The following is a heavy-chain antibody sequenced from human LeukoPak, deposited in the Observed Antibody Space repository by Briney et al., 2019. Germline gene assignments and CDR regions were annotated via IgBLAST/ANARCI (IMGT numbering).Heavy chain of an antibody. CDR2: ISAYNGDT. J-gene: IGHJ3*02. CDR3: ARDWYCSGGSCVDVFDI. D-gene: IGHD2-15*01. CDR1: GYTFTTYG. V-gene: IGHV1-18*01. Sequence: ASVKVSCKASGYTFTTYGTSWVRQAPGQGLEWMGWISAYNGDTNYAQKFQGRVTMTTDTSTNTAYMELMSLRSDDTAVYYCARDWYCSGGSCVDVFDIWGQGTMVTVSS.